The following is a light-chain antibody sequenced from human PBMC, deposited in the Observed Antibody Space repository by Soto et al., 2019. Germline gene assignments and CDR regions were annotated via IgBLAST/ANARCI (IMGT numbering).Light chain of an antibody. CDR3: LQHNSYPLT. J-gene: IGKJ4*01. CDR1: QGIRND. CDR2: AGS. V-gene: IGKV1-17*01. Sequence: DIQMTQSPWSLSASLGGRVTIACRASQGIRNDLGWYKQKPGQAPKLLSYAGSSLHSGVPSRFRGSGSGTEFTFTISSLQPEDFATYYCLQHNSYPLTFGGGTKVDIK.